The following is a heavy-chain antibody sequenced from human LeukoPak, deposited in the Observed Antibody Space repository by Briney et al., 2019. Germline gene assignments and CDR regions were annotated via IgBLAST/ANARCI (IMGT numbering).Heavy chain of an antibody. Sequence: PGGSLRLSCAASGFTFSSYEMNWVRQAPGKGLEWVSYISSSGSTIYYADSVKGRFTISRDNAKNSLYLQMNSLRAEDTAVYYCARAPPSSGWYPARLYYYYGMDVWGQGTTVTVSS. J-gene: IGHJ6*02. CDR1: GFTFSSYE. V-gene: IGHV3-48*03. CDR3: ARAPPSSGWYPARLYYYYGMDV. D-gene: IGHD6-19*01. CDR2: ISSSGSTI.